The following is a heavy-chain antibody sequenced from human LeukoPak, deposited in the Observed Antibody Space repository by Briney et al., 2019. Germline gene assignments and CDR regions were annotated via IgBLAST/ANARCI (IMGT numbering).Heavy chain of an antibody. V-gene: IGHV4-34*01. CDR1: GGSFSSYY. J-gene: IGHJ4*02. D-gene: IGHD3-10*01. Sequence: SETLSLTCAVYGGSFSSYYWSWIRQPPGKGLEWIGEINHSGSTNYNPSLKSRVTISVDTSKNQFSLKLSSVTAADTAVYYCARGITMVRGVPLYYFDYWGQGTLVTVSS. CDR2: INHSGST. CDR3: ARGITMVRGVPLYYFDY.